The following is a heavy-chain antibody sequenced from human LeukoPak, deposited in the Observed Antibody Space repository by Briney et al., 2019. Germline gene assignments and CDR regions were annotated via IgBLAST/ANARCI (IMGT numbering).Heavy chain of an antibody. V-gene: IGHV4-39*01. CDR3: ASPSIAVAGQDAFDI. Sequence: PSETLSLTCTVSGGSISSSSYYWGWIRQPPGKGLEWIGSIYYSGSTYYNPSLKSRVTISVDTSKNQFSLKLSSVTAADTAVYYCASPSIAVAGQDAFDIWGQGTMVTVS. J-gene: IGHJ3*02. CDR1: GGSISSSSYY. CDR2: IYYSGST. D-gene: IGHD6-19*01.